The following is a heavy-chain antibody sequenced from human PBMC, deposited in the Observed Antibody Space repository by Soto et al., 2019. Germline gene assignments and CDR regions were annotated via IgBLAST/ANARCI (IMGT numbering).Heavy chain of an antibody. D-gene: IGHD3-22*01. Sequence: SGTLSVTCTVSGGSISSGGYYWSWIRQHPGKGPEWIGYIYASGSTYYNPSLKSRVTISVNTYKKQFSLKLGSVTATDTAGYYCASLYDSSAYYHYYGMDVWGQGTAVTVSS. V-gene: IGHV4-31*03. J-gene: IGHJ6*02. CDR3: ASLYDSSAYYHYYGMDV. CDR1: GGSISSGGYY. CDR2: IYASGST.